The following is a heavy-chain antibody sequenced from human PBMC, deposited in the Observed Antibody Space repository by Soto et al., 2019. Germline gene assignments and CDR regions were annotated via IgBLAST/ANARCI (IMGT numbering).Heavy chain of an antibody. J-gene: IGHJ4*02. CDR2: MNPNSGNT. Sequence: ASVKDSCKASGYTFTSYDINWVRQATGQGLEWMGWMNPNSGNTGYAQKFQGRDTMTRNTPISTAYMELSSLRSEDTAVYYCARAHYYDGSGYYPNFAYWGQRTLVTVSS. CDR3: ARAHYYDGSGYYPNFAY. V-gene: IGHV1-8*01. CDR1: GYTFTSYD. D-gene: IGHD3-22*01.